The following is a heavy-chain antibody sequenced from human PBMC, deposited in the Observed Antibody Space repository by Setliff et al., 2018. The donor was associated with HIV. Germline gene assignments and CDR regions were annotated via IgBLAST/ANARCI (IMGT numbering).Heavy chain of an antibody. CDR1: GGSFSGYY. J-gene: IGHJ4*02. V-gene: IGHV4-34*01. CDR2: VDHSGST. Sequence: PSETLSLTCAVYGGSFSGYYWTWIRQSPGKGLEWIGEVDHSGSTNYNPSLKNRVTISVDTSKNQFSLKLCSVTAADTAVYYCTRDQRLSYWGQGTLVTVSS. CDR3: TRDQRLSY.